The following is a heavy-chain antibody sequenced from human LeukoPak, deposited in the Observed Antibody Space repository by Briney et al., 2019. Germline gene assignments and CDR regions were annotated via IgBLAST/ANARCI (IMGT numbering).Heavy chain of an antibody. D-gene: IGHD3-22*01. CDR3: ARDPYYYDSSDIGGAFDI. CDR1: GGSISSYY. Sequence: SETLSLTCTVSGGSISSYYWSWIRQPPGKGLEWIGYIYYSGSTNYNPSLKSQVTISVDTSKNQFSLKLSSVTAADTAVYYCARDPYYYDSSDIGGAFDIWGQGTMVTVSS. J-gene: IGHJ3*02. CDR2: IYYSGST. V-gene: IGHV4-59*12.